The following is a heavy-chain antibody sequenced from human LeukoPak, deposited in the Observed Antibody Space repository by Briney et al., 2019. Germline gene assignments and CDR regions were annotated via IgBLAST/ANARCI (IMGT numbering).Heavy chain of an antibody. V-gene: IGHV1-24*01. CDR1: GYTLTELS. D-gene: IGHD6-19*01. CDR3: ATFSSGWYRFDY. Sequence: ASVKVSCKVSGYTLTELSMHWVRRAPGKGLEWMGGFDPEDGETIYAQKFQGRVTMTEDTSTDTAYMELSSLRSEDTAVYYCATFSSGWYRFDYWGQGTLVTVSS. CDR2: FDPEDGET. J-gene: IGHJ4*02.